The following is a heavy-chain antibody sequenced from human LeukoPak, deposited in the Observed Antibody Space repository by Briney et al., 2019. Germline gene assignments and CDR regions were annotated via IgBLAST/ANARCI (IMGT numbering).Heavy chain of an antibody. Sequence: RASVKVSCKASGGTFSSYAISWVRQAPGQGLEWMGGIIPIFGTANYAQKFQGRVTITADESTSTAYMELSSLRSEDTAVYYCARGSGYYGSGRNYYYGMDVWGQGTTVTVSS. J-gene: IGHJ6*02. CDR3: ARGSGYYGSGRNYYYGMDV. V-gene: IGHV1-69*13. CDR1: GGTFSSYA. D-gene: IGHD3-10*01. CDR2: IIPIFGTA.